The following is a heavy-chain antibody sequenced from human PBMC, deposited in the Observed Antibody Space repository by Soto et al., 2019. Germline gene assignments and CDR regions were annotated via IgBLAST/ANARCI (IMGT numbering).Heavy chain of an antibody. CDR1: GYTFTGYY. Sequence: ASVKVSCKASGYTFTGYYMHWVRQAPGQGLEWMGWINPNSGGTNYAQKFQGWVTMTRDTSISTAYMELSRLRSDDTAVYYCARDNLQNRTLKYSYIPSEAGLWSAFDIWGQGTMVTVSS. CDR3: ARDNLQNRTLKYSYIPSEAGLWSAFDI. CDR2: INPNSGGT. V-gene: IGHV1-2*04. D-gene: IGHD5-18*01. J-gene: IGHJ3*02.